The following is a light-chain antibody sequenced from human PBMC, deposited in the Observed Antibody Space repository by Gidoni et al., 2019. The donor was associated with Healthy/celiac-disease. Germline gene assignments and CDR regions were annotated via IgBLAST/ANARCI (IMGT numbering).Light chain of an antibody. J-gene: IGKJ1*01. CDR2: AAS. Sequence: DIQRTQSPSSLSASVGDRVTSTCRASQSNSSYLNRYQQKPGKAPKLRIYAASSLQSGVPSRFSGSGSCKDFTLTISSLQPEDFATYYCQQSYSTSWTFGQWTKVEIK. CDR3: QQSYSTSWT. V-gene: IGKV1-39*01. CDR1: QSNSSY.